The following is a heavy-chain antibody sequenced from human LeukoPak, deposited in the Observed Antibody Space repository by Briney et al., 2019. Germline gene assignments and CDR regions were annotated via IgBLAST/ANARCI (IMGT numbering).Heavy chain of an antibody. CDR3: ASVDTAKKVVFDY. CDR1: GYSISSGYY. Sequence: SETLSLTCAVSGYSISSGYYWGWIRQPPGKGLEWIGSIYHSGSTYYNPSLKIRVTISVYTSKNQFSLKLSSVTAADTAVYYCASVDTAKKVVFDYWGQGTLVTVSS. V-gene: IGHV4-38-2*01. D-gene: IGHD5-18*01. J-gene: IGHJ4*02. CDR2: IYHSGST.